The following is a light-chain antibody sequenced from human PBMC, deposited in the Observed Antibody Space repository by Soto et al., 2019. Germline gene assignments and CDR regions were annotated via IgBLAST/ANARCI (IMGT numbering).Light chain of an antibody. V-gene: IGKV1-5*03. CDR2: RAS. CDR3: QQYDTNPLT. Sequence: DIQMTQPPSTLSASVGDRVTITCRASQSINIWLAWFQQKPGKAPKLLIYRASTLASGVPTRFSGSGSGTEFTLTISSLQPDDFTTYYCQQYDTNPLTFGGGTKVDIK. CDR1: QSINIW. J-gene: IGKJ4*01.